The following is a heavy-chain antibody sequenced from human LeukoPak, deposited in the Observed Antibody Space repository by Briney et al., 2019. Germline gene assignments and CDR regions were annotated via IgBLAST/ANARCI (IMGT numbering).Heavy chain of an antibody. V-gene: IGHV4-38-2*01. J-gene: IGHJ6*03. CDR3: ARGGSGSSLTYYYYYMDV. D-gene: IGHD1-26*01. Sequence: SETLSLTCAVSGYSISSGYFWGWIRQPPGKGLEWIGNIYDSGSTNYNPSLKSRVTISVDTSKSQFSLKLSSVPAADTAVYYCARGGSGSSLTYYYYYMDVWGKGTTVTVSS. CDR1: GYSISSGYF. CDR2: IYDSGST.